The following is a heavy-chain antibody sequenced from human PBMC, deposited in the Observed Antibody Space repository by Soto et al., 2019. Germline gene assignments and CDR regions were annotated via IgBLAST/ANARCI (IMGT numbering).Heavy chain of an antibody. CDR1: GFNFSSYA. CDR3: TKDSHWAIISPTHDY. CDR2: FRESGGTT. V-gene: IGHV3-23*01. D-gene: IGHD2-2*01. J-gene: IGHJ4*02. Sequence: PGGSMRLSWAASGFNFSSYARSWVRQTPGKRLEWVSTFRESGGTTHYADPVKGRFTISRDTSNNILFLQMNSLRAEDTAIYYCTKDSHWAIISPTHDYWGQGTLVTVSS.